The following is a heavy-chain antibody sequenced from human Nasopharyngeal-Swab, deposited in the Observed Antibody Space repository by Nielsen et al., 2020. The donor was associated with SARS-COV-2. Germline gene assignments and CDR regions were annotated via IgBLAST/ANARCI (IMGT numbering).Heavy chain of an antibody. D-gene: IGHD6-13*01. CDR1: GFTFSSYG. V-gene: IGHV3-33*01. CDR2: IWYDGSNK. Sequence: GESLKISCAASGFTFSSYGMHWVRQAPGKGLEWVAVIWYDGSNKYYADSVKGRFTISRDNSKNTLYLQMNSLRAEDTAVYYCATTIGAAAQYYYYYYYMDVWGKGTTVTVSS. J-gene: IGHJ6*03. CDR3: ATTIGAAAQYYYYYYYMDV.